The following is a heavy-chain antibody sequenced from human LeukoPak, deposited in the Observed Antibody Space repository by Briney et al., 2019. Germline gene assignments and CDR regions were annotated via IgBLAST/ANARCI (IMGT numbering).Heavy chain of an antibody. Sequence: ASVKVSCKVSGYTLTELSMHWVRQAPGKGLEWMGGFDPEDGETIYAQKFQGRVTMTEDTSTDTAYMELSSLRSEDTAVYYCATAGTVVITNPPLLGAFDIWGQGTMVTVSS. CDR2: FDPEDGET. D-gene: IGHD3-22*01. J-gene: IGHJ3*02. CDR3: ATAGTVVITNPPLLGAFDI. V-gene: IGHV1-24*01. CDR1: GYTLTELS.